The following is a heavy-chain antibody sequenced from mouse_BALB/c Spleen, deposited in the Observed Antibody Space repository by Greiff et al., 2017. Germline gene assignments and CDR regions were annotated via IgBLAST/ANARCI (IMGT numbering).Heavy chain of an antibody. CDR1: GFTFSSYA. CDR2: ISSGGST. J-gene: IGHJ4*01. V-gene: IGHV5-6-5*01. Sequence: EVQLVESGGGLVKPGGSLKLSCAASGFTFSSYAMSWVRQTPEKRLEWVASISSGGSTYYPDSVKGRFTISRDNARNILYLQMSSLRSEDTAMYYCAREGTTVVADYAMDYWGQGTSVTVSS. D-gene: IGHD1-1*01. CDR3: AREGTTVVADYAMDY.